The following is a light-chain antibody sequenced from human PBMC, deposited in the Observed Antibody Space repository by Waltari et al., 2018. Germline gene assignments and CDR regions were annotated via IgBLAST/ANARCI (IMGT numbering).Light chain of an antibody. J-gene: IGLJ2*01. CDR3: QTWDSGTVV. V-gene: IGLV4-69*01. CDR2: LNSNGSH. Sequence: QLVLTQSPSASASLGASVKLTYTLSSGHNSYAIAWHQQQPEKGPRYLMKLNSNGSHSKGDGIPDRFSGSSSGAERYLTISSLQSEDEADYYCQTWDSGTVVFGGGTKLTVL. CDR1: SGHNSYA.